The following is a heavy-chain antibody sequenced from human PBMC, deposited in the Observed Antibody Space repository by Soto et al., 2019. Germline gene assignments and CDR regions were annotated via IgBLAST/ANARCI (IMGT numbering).Heavy chain of an antibody. CDR3: ARDLTFGSWGLPAYYGMDV. D-gene: IGHD3-16*01. J-gene: IGHJ6*02. V-gene: IGHV3-30-3*01. CDR2: ISYDGSNK. Sequence: QVQLVESGGGVVQPGRSLRLSCAASGFTFSSYAMHWVRQAPGKGLEWGAVISYDGSNKYYADSVKGRFTISRDNSKNTLYLQMNSLRAEDTAVYYCARDLTFGSWGLPAYYGMDVWGQGTTVTVSS. CDR1: GFTFSSYA.